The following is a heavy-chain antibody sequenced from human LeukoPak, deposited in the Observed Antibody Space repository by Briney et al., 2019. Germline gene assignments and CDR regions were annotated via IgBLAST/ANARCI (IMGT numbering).Heavy chain of an antibody. CDR3: ARDRASIGSPYGDKREVGYFDY. CDR2: INAGNGNT. Sequence: PSVKVSCKASGYTFTSYAMHWVRQAPGQRLEWMGWINAGNGNTKYSQEFQGRVTITRDTSASTAYMELSSLRSEDMAVYYCARDRASIGSPYGDKREVGYFDYWGQGTLVTVSS. V-gene: IGHV1-3*03. D-gene: IGHD4-17*01. J-gene: IGHJ4*02. CDR1: GYTFTSYA.